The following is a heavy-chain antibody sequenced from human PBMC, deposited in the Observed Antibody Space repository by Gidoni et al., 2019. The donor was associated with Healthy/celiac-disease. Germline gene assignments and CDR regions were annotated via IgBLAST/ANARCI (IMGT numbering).Heavy chain of an antibody. J-gene: IGHJ6*02. CDR3: ATHGPARDYGDYAPLPYYYYGMDV. Sequence: EVQLLASGGGLVQPGGSLRLSCAASGFTLSSYAMSWVRQAPGKGLEWVSAISGSGGSTYYADSVKGRFTISRDNSKNTLYLQMNSLRAEDTAVYYCATHGPARDYGDYAPLPYYYYGMDVWGQGTTVTVSS. CDR1: GFTLSSYA. CDR2: ISGSGGST. D-gene: IGHD4-17*01. V-gene: IGHV3-23*01.